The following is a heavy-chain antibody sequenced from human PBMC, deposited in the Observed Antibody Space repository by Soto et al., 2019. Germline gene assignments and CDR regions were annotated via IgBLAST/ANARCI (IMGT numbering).Heavy chain of an antibody. V-gene: IGHV5-51*01. CDR2: IYPDDSDT. CDR3: ASSVLVTSTMNYFDL. CDR1: GYSFSNFW. Sequence: GESLKISCQASGYSFSNFWIAWVRQMPGEGLEGLGIIYPDDSDTRYSPSFLGKVTISADKSIKTTYLQWSSLKASDTAIYFCASSVLVTSTMNYFDLWGQGTLVPVSS. D-gene: IGHD2-8*02. J-gene: IGHJ4*02.